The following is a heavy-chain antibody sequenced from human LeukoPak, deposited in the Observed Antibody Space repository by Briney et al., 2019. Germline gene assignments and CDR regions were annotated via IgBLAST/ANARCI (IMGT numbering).Heavy chain of an antibody. J-gene: IGHJ4*02. D-gene: IGHD6-13*01. V-gene: IGHV3-23*01. Sequence: GGSLRLSCAASGFTSNSYAMSWVRQAPGKGLEWVSAISGSGGSTFYADSVKGRFTISRDNFKNTLSLQMNSLRAEDTAVYYCAKAQDPIAAAGTSPFDYWGQGTLVTVSS. CDR1: GFTSNSYA. CDR2: ISGSGGST. CDR3: AKAQDPIAAAGTSPFDY.